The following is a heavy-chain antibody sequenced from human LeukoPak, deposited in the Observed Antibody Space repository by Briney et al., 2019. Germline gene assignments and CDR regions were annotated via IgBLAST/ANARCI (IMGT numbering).Heavy chain of an antibody. J-gene: IGHJ4*02. CDR1: GFTFSDHY. CDR2: TRNRGNSYST. Sequence: TGGSLRLSCAASGFTFSDHYMDWVRQAPGKGLEWVGRTRNRGNSYSTQYAASVEGRFTISRDDSKNSLYLQMNSLTTEDTAIYYCATYRQVLLPFESWGQGTLVTVSS. V-gene: IGHV3-72*01. D-gene: IGHD2-8*02. CDR3: ATYRQVLLPFES.